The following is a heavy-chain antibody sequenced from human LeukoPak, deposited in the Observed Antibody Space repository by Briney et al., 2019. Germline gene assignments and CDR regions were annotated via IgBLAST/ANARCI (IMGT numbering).Heavy chain of an antibody. CDR3: AVNDYGDYGWAVGAFDI. J-gene: IGHJ3*02. CDR1: GGSISSSSYY. V-gene: IGHV4-39*07. CDR2: IYYSGST. Sequence: SETLSLTCTVSGGSISSSSYYWGWIRQPPGKGLEWIGSIYYSGSTYYNPSLKSRVTISVDTSKNQFSLKLSSVTAADTAVYYCAVNDYGDYGWAVGAFDIWGQGTMVTVSS. D-gene: IGHD4-17*01.